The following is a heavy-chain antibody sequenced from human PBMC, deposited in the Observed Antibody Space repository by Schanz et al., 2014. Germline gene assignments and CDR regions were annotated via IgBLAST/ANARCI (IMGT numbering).Heavy chain of an antibody. D-gene: IGHD3-9*01. J-gene: IGHJ4*02. Sequence: QVQLVQSGAEVKKPGASVKVSCKASGYTFTSYGISWVRQAPGQGLEWMGWISAYNGNTKYPQKLQGRVTMTTDTSTSTGYMELRSLRSDDTAVYYCARDAADFYDILTEEDYWGQGTLXTVSS. CDR3: ARDAADFYDILTEEDY. V-gene: IGHV1-18*01. CDR1: GYTFTSYG. CDR2: ISAYNGNT.